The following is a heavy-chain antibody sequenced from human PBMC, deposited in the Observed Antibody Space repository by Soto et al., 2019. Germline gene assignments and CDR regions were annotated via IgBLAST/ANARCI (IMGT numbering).Heavy chain of an antibody. J-gene: IGHJ6*02. CDR3: AKGRVWFGAGMDV. Sequence: EVQLLESGGGLVQPGGSLRLSCAASGFTFSSYAMRWVRQAPGKGLEWVSAISGSGGSTYYADSVKGRFTISRDNSKNTLYLQMNSLRSEDTAVYDCAKGRVWFGAGMDVWGQGPTVTFSS. CDR1: GFTFSSYA. D-gene: IGHD3-10*01. CDR2: ISGSGGST. V-gene: IGHV3-23*01.